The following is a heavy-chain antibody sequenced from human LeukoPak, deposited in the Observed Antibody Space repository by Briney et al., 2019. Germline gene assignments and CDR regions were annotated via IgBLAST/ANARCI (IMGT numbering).Heavy chain of an antibody. CDR1: GFTFDDYA. Sequence: GGSLRLSCAASGFTFDDYAMQRVRQAPGKGLGWVSLISGDGGSTYYADSVKGRFTISRDNSKNSLYLHMNSLRTEDTALYYCAKGIGTSYYDYWGQGTLVTVSS. CDR2: ISGDGGST. V-gene: IGHV3-43*02. D-gene: IGHD2-2*01. J-gene: IGHJ4*02. CDR3: AKGIGTSYYDY.